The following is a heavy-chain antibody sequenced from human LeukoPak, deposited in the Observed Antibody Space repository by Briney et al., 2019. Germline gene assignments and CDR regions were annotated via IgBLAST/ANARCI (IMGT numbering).Heavy chain of an antibody. J-gene: IGHJ5*02. CDR1: GVTFSSYG. V-gene: IGHV3-30*18. D-gene: IGHD3-22*01. Sequence: GGSLRLSCAASGVTFSSYGMHWVRQAPGKGLEWVAVISYDGSNRYYADSVKGRFTISRDNSMNTLYLQMNSLRAEDTAMYYCAKDFSTHYYESSGYWPNWFDPLGQGTLVTVSS. CDR2: ISYDGSNR. CDR3: AKDFSTHYYESSGYWPNWFDP.